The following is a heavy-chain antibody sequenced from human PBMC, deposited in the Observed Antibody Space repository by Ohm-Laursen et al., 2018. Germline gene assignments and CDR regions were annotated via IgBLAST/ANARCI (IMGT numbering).Heavy chain of an antibody. J-gene: IGHJ4*02. CDR1: GFTFSSYW. D-gene: IGHD2-2*01. CDR3: ARDLQLPPYYFDY. Sequence: SLRLSCTASGFTFSSYWMQWVRQAPGKGLVWVSRINSDGSSTSYVDSVKGRFTISRDNAKNTLYLQMNSLRAVDTAVYYCARDLQLPPYYFDYWGQGTLVTVSS. CDR2: INSDGSST. V-gene: IGHV3-74*01.